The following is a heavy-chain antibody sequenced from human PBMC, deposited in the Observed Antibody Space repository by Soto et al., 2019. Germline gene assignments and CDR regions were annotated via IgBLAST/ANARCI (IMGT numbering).Heavy chain of an antibody. CDR2: ISGSGGST. Sequence: GGSLRLSCAASGFTFSSYAMSWVRQAPGKGLEWFSAISGSGGSTYYADSVKGRFTISRDNSKNTLYLQMNSLRAEDTAVYYCAKSYDILTGYYDVPWFDPWGQRTLVTVSS. V-gene: IGHV3-23*01. D-gene: IGHD3-9*01. CDR3: AKSYDILTGYYDVPWFDP. CDR1: GFTFSSYA. J-gene: IGHJ5*02.